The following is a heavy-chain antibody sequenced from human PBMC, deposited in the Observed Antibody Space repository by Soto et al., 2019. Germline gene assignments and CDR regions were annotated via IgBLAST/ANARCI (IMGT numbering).Heavy chain of an antibody. CDR2: INHSGST. CDR1: GGSFSGYY. Sequence: PSETLSLTCAVYGGSFSGYYWSWIRQPPGKGLEWIGEINHSGSTNYNPSLKSRVTLSVDTSKNQFSLKLSSVTAADTAVYYCARGLRRIAARFWFDPWGQGTLVTVSS. CDR3: ARGLRRIAARFWFDP. D-gene: IGHD6-6*01. V-gene: IGHV4-34*01. J-gene: IGHJ5*02.